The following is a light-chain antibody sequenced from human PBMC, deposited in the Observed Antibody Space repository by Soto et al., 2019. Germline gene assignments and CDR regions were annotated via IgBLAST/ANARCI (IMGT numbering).Light chain of an antibody. CDR2: GTS. CDR1: QSVSISF. V-gene: IGKV3-20*01. CDR3: QHYGSSFS. J-gene: IGKJ3*01. Sequence: EIVLTQSPGTLSLSPGERATLSCRASQSVSISFLAWYQQIRGQAPRLLIYGTSSRATGIPARFSGSGSGTDFTLTISRLEPEDFAVYYCQHYGSSFSFGPGTTVKIK.